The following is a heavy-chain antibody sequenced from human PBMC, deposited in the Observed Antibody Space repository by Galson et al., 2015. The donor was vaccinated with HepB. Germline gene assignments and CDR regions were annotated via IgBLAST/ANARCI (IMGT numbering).Heavy chain of an antibody. CDR1: GFTFSNAW. J-gene: IGHJ6*03. Sequence: SLRLSCAASGFTFSNAWMSWVRQAPGKGLEWVGRIKSKTDGGTTDYAAPVKGRFTISRDDSKNTLYLQMNSLKTEDTAVYYCTTCTIFGVVPSLDYYYYYMDVWGKGTTVTVSS. D-gene: IGHD3-3*01. V-gene: IGHV3-15*01. CDR2: IKSKTDGGTT. CDR3: TTCTIFGVVPSLDYYYYYMDV.